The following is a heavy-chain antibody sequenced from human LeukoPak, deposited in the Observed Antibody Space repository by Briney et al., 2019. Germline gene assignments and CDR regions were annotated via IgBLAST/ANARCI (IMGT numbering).Heavy chain of an antibody. V-gene: IGHV3-13*01. CDR2: VGIAGDT. CDR1: GFTFNNYE. D-gene: IGHD1-14*01. J-gene: IGHJ3*01. Sequence: GGSLRLSCAASGFTFNNYEMHWVRQTAGKGLEWVSAVGIAGDTFYAGSVKGRFSISRDNAESSLFLQMNSLRAGDTAVYYCAREGRMGTADAFDVWGQGTMVTVYS. CDR3: AREGRMGTADAFDV.